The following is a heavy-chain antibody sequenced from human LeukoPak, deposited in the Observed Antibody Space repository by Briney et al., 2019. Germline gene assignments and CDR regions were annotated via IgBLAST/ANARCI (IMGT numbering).Heavy chain of an antibody. CDR1: GGSISSSFYY. CDR3: ARDRTKGYAFDI. J-gene: IGHJ3*02. V-gene: IGHV4-39*07. CDR2: IYYSGST. Sequence: SETLSLTCTVSGGSISSSFYYWGWIRQSPGKGLEWIGSIYYSGSTHYNPSLKSRVTISVDTSKNQFSLKLSSVTAADTAVYYCARDRTKGYAFDIWGQGTMVTVSS.